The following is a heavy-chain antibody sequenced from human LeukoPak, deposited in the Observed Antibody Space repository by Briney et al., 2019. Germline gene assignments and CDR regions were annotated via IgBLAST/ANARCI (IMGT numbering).Heavy chain of an antibody. CDR2: IENDGSQK. J-gene: IGHJ4*02. Sequence: GGSLRLSCAASGFSFSSYWMSWVRQAPGKGLEWVAYIENDGSQKYYADSVEGRFTISRDNAKNSLYLQMNSLRAEDTAMYYCARVPGVYDLVDYWGQGTLVTVSS. CDR1: GFSFSSYW. CDR3: ARVPGVYDLVDY. V-gene: IGHV3-7*03. D-gene: IGHD5/OR15-5a*01.